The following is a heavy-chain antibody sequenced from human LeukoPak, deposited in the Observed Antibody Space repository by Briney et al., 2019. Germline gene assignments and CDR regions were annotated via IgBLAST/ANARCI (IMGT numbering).Heavy chain of an antibody. Sequence: ASVKVSCKASGYTFTSYGISWVRQAPGQGLEWMGWISAYNGNTNYAQKLQGRVTMTTDTSTSTAYMELRSLRSDDTAVYYCARDQGSGSYYVAPPDYWGQGTLVTVSS. CDR2: ISAYNGNT. J-gene: IGHJ4*02. CDR3: ARDQGSGSYYVAPPDY. CDR1: GYTFTSYG. V-gene: IGHV1-18*01. D-gene: IGHD1-26*01.